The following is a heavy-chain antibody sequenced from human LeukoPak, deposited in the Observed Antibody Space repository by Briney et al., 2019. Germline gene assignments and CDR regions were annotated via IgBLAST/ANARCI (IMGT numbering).Heavy chain of an antibody. Sequence: ASVKVPCKASGYTFTGYYMHWVRQAPGQGLEWMGWINPNSGGTNYAQKFQGRVTMTRDTSISTAYMELSRLRSDDTAVYYCARINDFWSGYTDYWGQGTLVTVSS. D-gene: IGHD3-3*01. J-gene: IGHJ4*02. CDR2: INPNSGGT. V-gene: IGHV1-2*02. CDR3: ARINDFWSGYTDY. CDR1: GYTFTGYY.